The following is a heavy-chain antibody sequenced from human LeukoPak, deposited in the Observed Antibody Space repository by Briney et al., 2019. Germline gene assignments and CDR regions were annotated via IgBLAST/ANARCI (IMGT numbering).Heavy chain of an antibody. D-gene: IGHD6-13*01. CDR2: ISGGGGST. V-gene: IGHV3-23*01. CDR1: GFTFSNYA. CDR3: ARVGSIAAAGTPDY. Sequence: PGGSLRLSCAASGFTFSNYAMSWVRQAPGKGLEWVSAISGGGGSTYYADSVKGRFTISRDNSKNTLYLQMNSLRAEDTAVYYCARVGSIAAAGTPDYWGQGTLVTVSS. J-gene: IGHJ4*02.